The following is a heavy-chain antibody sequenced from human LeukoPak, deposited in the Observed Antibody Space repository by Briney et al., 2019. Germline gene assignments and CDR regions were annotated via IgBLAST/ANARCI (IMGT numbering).Heavy chain of an antibody. D-gene: IGHD2-15*01. J-gene: IGHJ3*02. V-gene: IGHV4-31*03. Sequence: SETLSLTCTVSGGSISSGGYYWSWIRQHPGKGLEWIGYIYYSGSTYYNPSLKSRVTISVDTSKNQFSLKLSSVTAADTAVYYCARDFRGATFDIWGQGTMVTVSS. CDR1: GGSISSGGYY. CDR2: IYYSGST. CDR3: ARDFRGATFDI.